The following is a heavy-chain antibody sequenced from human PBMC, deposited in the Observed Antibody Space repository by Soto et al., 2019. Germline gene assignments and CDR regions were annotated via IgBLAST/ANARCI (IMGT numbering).Heavy chain of an antibody. D-gene: IGHD4-17*01. CDR1: GGTFSSYA. Sequence: SVKVSCKASGGTFSSYAISWVRQAPGQWLEWMGGIIPIFGTANYAQKFQGRVTITADESTSTAYMELSSLRSEDTAVYYCATTPNGGYLLIYGDYCYYYGMDVWG. CDR3: ATTPNGGYLLIYGDYCYYYGMDV. V-gene: IGHV1-69*13. CDR2: IIPIFGTA. J-gene: IGHJ6*02.